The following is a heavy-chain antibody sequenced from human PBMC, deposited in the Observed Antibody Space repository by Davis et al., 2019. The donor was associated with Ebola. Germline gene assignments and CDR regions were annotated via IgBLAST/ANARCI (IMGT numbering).Heavy chain of an antibody. CDR3: ARETSIAARRTQLRYYYGMDV. CDR1: GFTFSNAW. Sequence: GESLKISCAASGFTFSNAWMTWVRQTPGKGPEWVAYIWPDGTKESYADSVRGRFTISRDNAKNSLYLQMNSLRAEDTAVYYCARETSIAARRTQLRYYYGMDVWGQGTTVTVSS. D-gene: IGHD6-6*01. CDR2: IWPDGTKE. V-gene: IGHV3-7*03. J-gene: IGHJ6*02.